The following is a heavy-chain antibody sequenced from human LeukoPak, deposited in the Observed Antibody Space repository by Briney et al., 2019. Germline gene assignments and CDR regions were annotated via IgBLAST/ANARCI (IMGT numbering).Heavy chain of an antibody. J-gene: IGHJ6*03. CDR3: ARLGGPHYYYYYYMDV. CDR1: GGSISSYY. CDR2: IYYSGST. V-gene: IGHV4-59*01. D-gene: IGHD3-16*01. Sequence: SETLSLTCTVSGGSISSYYWSWIRQPPGKGLEWIGYIYYSGSTNYNPSLKSRVTISVDTSKNQFSLKLSSVTAADTAVYYCARLGGPHYYYYYYMDVWGKGTTVTISS.